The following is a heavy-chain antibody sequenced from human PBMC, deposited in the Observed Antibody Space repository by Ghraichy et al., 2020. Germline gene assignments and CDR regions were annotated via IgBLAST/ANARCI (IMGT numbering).Heavy chain of an antibody. J-gene: IGHJ4*02. D-gene: IGHD3-3*01. CDR3: ARDRGLPTVFGGAGD. CDR1: GFTFSNHW. CDR2: IKQDGSEK. Sequence: GSLRLSCAASGFTFSNHWMTWVRQAPGKGLEWVATIKQDGSEKLYVDSVKGRFTISRDNAKKSVDLQINSLRVEDTAVYYCARDRGLPTVFGGAGDWGQGTLVTVSS. V-gene: IGHV3-7*03.